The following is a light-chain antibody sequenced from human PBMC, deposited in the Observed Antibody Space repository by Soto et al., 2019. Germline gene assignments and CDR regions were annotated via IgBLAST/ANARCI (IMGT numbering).Light chain of an antibody. J-gene: IGLJ2*01. V-gene: IGLV4-69*01. Sequence: QPVLTQSPSASASLGASVKLTCTLSSGHSNYAIAWHQQRPEKGPRYLMKLDSDGSHNKGDGIPDRFSGSSSGAERYLSISSLQSEDEADYYCQTWGTGIQVFGGGTKVTVL. CDR1: SGHSNYA. CDR3: QTWGTGIQV. CDR2: LDSDGSH.